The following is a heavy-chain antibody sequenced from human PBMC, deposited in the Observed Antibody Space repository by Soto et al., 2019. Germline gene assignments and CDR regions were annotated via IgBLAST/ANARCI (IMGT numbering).Heavy chain of an antibody. CDR1: GFTFSNYG. J-gene: IGHJ5*02. CDR2: ISYDGSNK. CDR3: AKGDWFDP. V-gene: IGHV3-30*18. Sequence: QVQLVESGGGVVQPGRSLRLSFAASGFTFSNYGMHWVRQAPGKGLEWVAVISYDGSNKYYADSVKGRFSISRDNSKNMLYLQMNGLRAEDTAVYYCAKGDWFDPWGQGTLVTVSS.